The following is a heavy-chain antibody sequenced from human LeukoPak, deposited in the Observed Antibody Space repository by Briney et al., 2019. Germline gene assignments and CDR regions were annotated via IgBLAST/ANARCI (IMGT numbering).Heavy chain of an antibody. D-gene: IGHD6-19*01. CDR2: ISYDGSNK. V-gene: IGHV3-30*03. J-gene: IGHJ3*02. CDR3: ARPETQYSSGLDGFDI. CDR1: GFTFSSYG. Sequence: GRSLRLSCAASGFTFSSYGMHWVRQAPGKGLEWVAVISYDGSNKYYADSVKGRFTISRDNSKNTLYLQMNSLRTEDTAVYYCARPETQYSSGLDGFDIWGEKTMVSVS.